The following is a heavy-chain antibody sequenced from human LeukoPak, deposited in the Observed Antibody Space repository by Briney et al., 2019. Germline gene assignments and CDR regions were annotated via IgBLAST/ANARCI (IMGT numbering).Heavy chain of an antibody. Sequence: GGSLRLSCVASGFTFSDFWMHWFRHVPGKGLMWLTRISGDATRITYADSVEGRFTIPRDTAKKTLYLQMTHLKVDDTAMYFCARDARRHRYFDLWGRGTLVTVTS. CDR1: GFTFSDFW. CDR3: ARDARRHRYFDL. D-gene: IGHD6-6*01. V-gene: IGHV3-74*03. CDR2: ISGDATRI. J-gene: IGHJ2*01.